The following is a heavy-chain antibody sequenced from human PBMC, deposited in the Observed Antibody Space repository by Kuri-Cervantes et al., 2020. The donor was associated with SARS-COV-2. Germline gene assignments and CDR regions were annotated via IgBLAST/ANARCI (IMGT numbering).Heavy chain of an antibody. CDR2: IYYSGST. J-gene: IGHJ6*03. D-gene: IGHD3-16*01. Sequence: SETLSLTCTVSGGSVSSGSYYWSWIRQPPGKGLEWIGYIYYSGSTNYNPSLKSRVTISVDTSKNQFSLKLSSVTAADTAVYYCARDLWGSPGYMDVWGKGTTVTVSS. CDR1: GGSVSSGSYY. V-gene: IGHV4-61*01. CDR3: ARDLWGSPGYMDV.